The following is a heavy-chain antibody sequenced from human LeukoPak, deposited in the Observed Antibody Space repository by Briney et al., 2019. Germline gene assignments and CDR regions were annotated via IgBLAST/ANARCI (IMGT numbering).Heavy chain of an antibody. CDR3: ARERYCGGDCYSFAFDV. J-gene: IGHJ3*01. V-gene: IGHV3-66*01. Sequence: ETLSLTCTVSGGSISSGGYYWSWIRQAPGKGLEWVSIFYSGGDSTNYADSVKGRFTISRDNSKNTLYLQMNSLRADDTAVYYCARERYCGGDCYSFAFDVWGQGTVVTVSS. CDR1: GGSISSGGYY. CDR2: FYSGGDST. D-gene: IGHD2-21*02.